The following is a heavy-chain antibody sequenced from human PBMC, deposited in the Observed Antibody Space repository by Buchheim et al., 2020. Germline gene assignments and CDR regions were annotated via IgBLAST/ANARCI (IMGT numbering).Heavy chain of an antibody. Sequence: QVQLQESGPGLVKPSQTLSLTCTVSGGSISSGDYFWTWIRQHPGKGLEWIGYIYYSGSSYYNPSLKSRVTISVDTSTNQFSLKLSSVTAADTAVYYCARDVGSPNSIRDDSSGYYGHWYFDLWGRGTL. CDR1: GGSISSGDYF. D-gene: IGHD3-22*01. V-gene: IGHV4-31*03. J-gene: IGHJ2*01. CDR2: IYYSGSS. CDR3: ARDVGSPNSIRDDSSGYYGHWYFDL.